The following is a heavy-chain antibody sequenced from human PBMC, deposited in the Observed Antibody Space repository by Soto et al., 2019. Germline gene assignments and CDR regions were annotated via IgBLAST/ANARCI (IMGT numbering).Heavy chain of an antibody. Sequence: WESLEICCQDSGYGFTSRWISWVRQMPGKGLEWVGRVDPSDSYTDYSPSFRGHVIISVDRSVSTAYLEWSSLKASDSAIYYWGRHSSNTVSARAPFDPWGQGTRVTVSS. CDR1: GYGFTSRW. V-gene: IGHV5-10-1*01. J-gene: IGHJ5*02. D-gene: IGHD6-6*01. CDR3: GRHSSNTVSARAPFDP. CDR2: VDPSDSYT.